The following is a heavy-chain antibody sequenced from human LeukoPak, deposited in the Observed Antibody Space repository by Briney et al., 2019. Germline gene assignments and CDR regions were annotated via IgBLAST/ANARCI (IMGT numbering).Heavy chain of an antibody. CDR3: ARLRVVPAANVFDY. CDR1: GFTLSSYW. V-gene: IGHV3-7*01. CDR2: IKQDGSEK. J-gene: IGHJ4*02. D-gene: IGHD2-2*01. Sequence: GGSLRLSCAASGFTLSSYWMSWVRQAPGKGLEWVANIKQDGSEKYYVDSVKGRFTISRDNAKNSLYLQMNSLRAEDTAVYYCARLRVVPAANVFDYWGQGTLVTVSS.